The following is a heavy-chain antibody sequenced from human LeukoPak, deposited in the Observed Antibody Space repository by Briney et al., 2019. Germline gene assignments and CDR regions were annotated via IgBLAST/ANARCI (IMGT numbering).Heavy chain of an antibody. V-gene: IGHV4-39*01. Sequence: SETLSLTCTASGGSISSSSYYWGWIRQPPGKGLEWIGSIYYSGSTYHNPSLRSRVTLSLDTSKNQFSLKLSSVTAADTAVYYCARLITMVRGVMGSFDYWGQGTLVTVSS. CDR2: IYYSGST. CDR3: ARLITMVRGVMGSFDY. CDR1: GGSISSSSYY. J-gene: IGHJ4*02. D-gene: IGHD3-10*01.